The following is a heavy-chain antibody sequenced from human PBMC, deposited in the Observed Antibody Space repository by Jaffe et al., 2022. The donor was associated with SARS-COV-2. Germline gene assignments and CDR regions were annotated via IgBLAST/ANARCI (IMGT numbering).Heavy chain of an antibody. CDR3: TRGSFPEVVTAIPGAFDI. J-gene: IGHJ3*02. Sequence: EVQLVESGGGLVQPGRSLRLSCTASGFTFGDYAMSWFRQAPGKGLEWVGFIRSKAYGGTTEYAASVKGRFTISRDDSKSIAYLQMNSLKTEDTAVYYCTRGSFPEVVTAIPGAFDIWGQGTMVTVSS. V-gene: IGHV3-49*03. CDR1: GFTFGDYA. CDR2: IRSKAYGGTT. D-gene: IGHD2-21*02.